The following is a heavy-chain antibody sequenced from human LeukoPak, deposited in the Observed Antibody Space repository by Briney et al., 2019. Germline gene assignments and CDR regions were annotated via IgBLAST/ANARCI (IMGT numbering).Heavy chain of an antibody. CDR3: ARADRLDGGPYLIGP. J-gene: IGHJ5*02. D-gene: IGHD2-21*01. V-gene: IGHV1-2*02. CDR1: GYSFTDYY. Sequence: GASVKVSCKTSGYSFTDYYMHWVRLAPGQGLEWMGWINPNSGGTSSAQKLQGRVTMTRDTSITTVYMEVSWLTSDDTAIYYCARADRLDGGPYLIGPWGQGTLVTVSS. CDR2: INPNSGGT.